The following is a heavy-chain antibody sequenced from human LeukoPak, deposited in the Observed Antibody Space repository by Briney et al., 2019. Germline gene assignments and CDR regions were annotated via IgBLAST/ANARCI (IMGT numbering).Heavy chain of an antibody. Sequence: SETLSLTCTVSGASISTNYWSWNRQPPGRGLEWIGYIDTSGSNKYSPSLKSRGTIAVDTSKNQFPLSLSSVTAADTAVYYCARVRGSGGNYKSDYWGQGTLVTVSS. CDR2: IDTSGSN. V-gene: IGHV4-59*01. CDR1: GASISTNY. J-gene: IGHJ4*02. CDR3: ARVRGSGGNYKSDY. D-gene: IGHD1-26*01.